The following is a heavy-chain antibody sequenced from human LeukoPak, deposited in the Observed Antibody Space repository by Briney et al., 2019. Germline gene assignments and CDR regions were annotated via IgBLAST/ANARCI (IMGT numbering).Heavy chain of an antibody. CDR1: GLTVSSNY. D-gene: IGHD1-26*01. CDR2: IYTGGST. Sequence: GGSLRLSCAASGLTVSSNYMSWVRQAPGKGLEWVSVIYTGGSTYYADSVKGRFTISRDNSKNTLFLQMNSLRAEDTAVYYCAREGAYSGSYFDYWGQGTLVTVSS. CDR3: AREGAYSGSYFDY. J-gene: IGHJ4*02. V-gene: IGHV3-53*01.